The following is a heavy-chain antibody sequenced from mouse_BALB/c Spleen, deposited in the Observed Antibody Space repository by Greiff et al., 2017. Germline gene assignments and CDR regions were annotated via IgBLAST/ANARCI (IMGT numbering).Heavy chain of an antibody. D-gene: IGHD4-1*01. CDR3: ASGDWFAY. CDR1: GFNITDYY. V-gene: IGHV14-1*02. Sequence: VQLKESGAELVRPGALVTLSCKASGFNITDYYMHWVKQRPEQGLEWIGWIDPENGNTIYDPKFQGTASITADTSSNTAYLQLSSLTSEDTAVYYCASGDWFAYWGQGTLVTVSA. CDR2: IDPENGNT. J-gene: IGHJ3*01.